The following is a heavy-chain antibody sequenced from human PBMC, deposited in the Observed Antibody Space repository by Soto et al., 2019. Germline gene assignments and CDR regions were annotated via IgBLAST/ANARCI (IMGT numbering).Heavy chain of an antibody. J-gene: IGHJ4*02. V-gene: IGHV3-23*01. CDR3: ASKSDGTTKFFDY. CDR2: ISGSGGST. D-gene: IGHD1-1*01. CDR1: GFTFSSYG. Sequence: VQLLESGGGLVQPGGSLRLSCAASGFTFSSYGMSWVRQAPGKGLEWVSAISGSGGSTYYVDSVKGRFTISRDNSNNMLYVQMNSLRAEDTAVYYCASKSDGTTKFFDYWGQGTLVTVSS.